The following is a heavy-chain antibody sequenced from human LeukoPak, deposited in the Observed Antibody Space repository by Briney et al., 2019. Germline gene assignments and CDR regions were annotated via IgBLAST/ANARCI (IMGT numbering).Heavy chain of an antibody. CDR1: GYTFTSYG. D-gene: IGHD6-19*01. CDR2: INAGNGNT. J-gene: IGHJ4*02. V-gene: IGHV1-3*01. Sequence: ASVKVSCKASGYTFTSYGISWVRQAPGQGLEWMGWINAGNGNTKYSQKFQGRVTITRDTSASTAYMELSSLRSEDTAVYYCASSSGWPYYFDYWGQGTLVTVSS. CDR3: ASSSGWPYYFDY.